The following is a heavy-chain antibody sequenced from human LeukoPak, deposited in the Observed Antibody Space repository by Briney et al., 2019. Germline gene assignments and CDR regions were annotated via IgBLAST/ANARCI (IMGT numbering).Heavy chain of an antibody. CDR1: GFTFDDYA. V-gene: IGHV3-9*03. CDR2: ISWNSGSI. CDR3: AKGSAYGDYFDY. Sequence: PGRSLRLSCAASGFTFDDYAMHWVRQAPGKGLEWVSGISWNSGSIGYADSVKGRFTISRDNAKNSLYLQMNGLRAEDMALYYCAKGSAYGDYFDYWGQGTLVTVSS. J-gene: IGHJ4*02. D-gene: IGHD4-17*01.